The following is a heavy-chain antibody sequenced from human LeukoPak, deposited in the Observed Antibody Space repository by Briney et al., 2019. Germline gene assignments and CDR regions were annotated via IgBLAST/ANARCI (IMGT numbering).Heavy chain of an antibody. Sequence: WASVKVSCKASGYTFTGYYMHWVRQAPGQGLEWMGWINPNSGGTNYAQKFQGRVTMTRDTSISTAYMELSRRRSDDTAVYYCARSSYGSGSYSRIWGQGTLVTVSS. J-gene: IGHJ4*02. V-gene: IGHV1-2*02. CDR3: ARSSYGSGSYSRI. CDR1: GYTFTGYY. CDR2: INPNSGGT. D-gene: IGHD3-10*01.